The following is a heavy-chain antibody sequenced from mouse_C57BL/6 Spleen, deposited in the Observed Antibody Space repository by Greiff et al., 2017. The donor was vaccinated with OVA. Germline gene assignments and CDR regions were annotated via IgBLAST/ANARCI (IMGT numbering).Heavy chain of an antibody. D-gene: IGHD2-3*01. CDR3: ARHGYYGWFAY. CDR1: GFTFSDYG. Sequence: EVQVVESGGGLVKPGGSLKLSCAASGFTFSDYGMHWVRQAPEKGLEWVAYISSGSSTIYYADTVKGRFTISRDNAKNTLFLQMTSLRSEDTAMYYCARHGYYGWFAYWGQGTLVTVSA. V-gene: IGHV5-17*01. CDR2: ISSGSSTI. J-gene: IGHJ3*01.